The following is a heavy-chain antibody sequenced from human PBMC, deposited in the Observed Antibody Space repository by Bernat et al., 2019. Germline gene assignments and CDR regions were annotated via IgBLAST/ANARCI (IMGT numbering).Heavy chain of an antibody. J-gene: IGHJ4*02. D-gene: IGHD3-10*01. Sequence: QVHLVESGGGVVQPGRSLRLSCAASGFTFSSYGMHWVRQAPGKGLEWVAVISYDGSNKYYADSVKGRFTISRDNSKNTLYLQMNSLRAEDTAVYYCATEGRAFPPRGEPHFDYWGQGTLVTVSS. CDR1: GFTFSSYG. V-gene: IGHV3-30*03. CDR3: ATEGRAFPPRGEPHFDY. CDR2: ISYDGSNK.